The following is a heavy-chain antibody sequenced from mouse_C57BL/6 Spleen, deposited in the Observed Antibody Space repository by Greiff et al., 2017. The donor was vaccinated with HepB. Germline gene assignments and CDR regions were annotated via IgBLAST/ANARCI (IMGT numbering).Heavy chain of an antibody. CDR3: AIECISSYYYAKYC. Sequence: QVQLKQPGAELVKPGASVKVSCKASGYTFTSYWMHWVKQRPGQGLEWIGRIHPSDSDTNYNQKFKGKATLTVDKSSSTAYMQVSSLTSEDSSVYYCAIECISSYYYAKYCWGQGTSVTVSS. D-gene: IGHD1-1*01. CDR2: IHPSDSDT. CDR1: GYTFTSYW. V-gene: IGHV1-74*01. J-gene: IGHJ4*01.